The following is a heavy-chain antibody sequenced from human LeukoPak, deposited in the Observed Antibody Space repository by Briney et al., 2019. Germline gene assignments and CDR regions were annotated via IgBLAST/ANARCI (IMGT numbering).Heavy chain of an antibody. CDR3: ARSLPYGTTWYGRSDF. CDR2: VSGSGDST. Sequence: GGSLRLSCAASGFTLSSYAMTWVRQAPGKGLEWVSAVSGSGDSTSYADSVKGRFTISRDNAMNSLYLQMNSLRAEDTAIYYCARSLPYGTTWYGRSDFWGQGTLVTVSS. V-gene: IGHV3-23*01. J-gene: IGHJ4*02. CDR1: GFTLSSYA. D-gene: IGHD6-13*01.